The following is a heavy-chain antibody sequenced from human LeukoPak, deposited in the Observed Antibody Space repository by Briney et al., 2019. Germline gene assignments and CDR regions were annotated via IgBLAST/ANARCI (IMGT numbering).Heavy chain of an antibody. V-gene: IGHV4-39*07. D-gene: IGHD2-15*01. CDR1: GGSISSSSYY. J-gene: IGHJ5*02. CDR2: IYHSGST. CDR3: ARGPYCSGGSCYLSRFDP. Sequence: SETLSLTCTVSGGSISSSSYYWGWIRQPPGKGLEWIGSIYHSGSTYYNPSLKSRVTISVDTSKNQFSLKLSSVTAADTAVYYCARGPYCSGGSCYLSRFDPWGQGTLVTVSS.